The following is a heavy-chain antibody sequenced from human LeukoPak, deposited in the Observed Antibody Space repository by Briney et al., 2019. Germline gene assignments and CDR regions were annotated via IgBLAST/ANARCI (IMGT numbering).Heavy chain of an antibody. D-gene: IGHD3-10*01. CDR1: GGTFSSYA. CDR3: ARFGDYYGSGDNWFDP. Sequence: SVKVSCKASGGTFSSYAISWVRQAPGQGLEWMGGIIPVFGTANYAQKFQGRVTITADESTSTAYMELSSLRSEDTAVYYCARFGDYYGSGDNWFDPWGQGTLVTVSS. CDR2: IIPVFGTA. V-gene: IGHV1-69*01. J-gene: IGHJ5*02.